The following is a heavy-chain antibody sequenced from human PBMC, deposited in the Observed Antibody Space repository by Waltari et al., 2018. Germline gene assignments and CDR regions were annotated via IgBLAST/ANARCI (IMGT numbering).Heavy chain of an antibody. CDR1: GGSISSSSYY. CDR2: IYYRGST. Sequence: QLQLQESGPGLVKPSETLSLTCTVSGGSISSSSYYWGWIRQPPGKGLEWIGSIYYRGSTYYNPALKSRVTISVATSKNQFSLKLSSVTAADTAVYYCASSWSGALYYFDYWGQGTLVTVSS. V-gene: IGHV4-39*07. D-gene: IGHD3-3*01. J-gene: IGHJ4*02. CDR3: ASSWSGALYYFDY.